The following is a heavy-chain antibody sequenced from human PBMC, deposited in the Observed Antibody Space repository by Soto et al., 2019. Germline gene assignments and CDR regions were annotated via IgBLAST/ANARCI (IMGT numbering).Heavy chain of an antibody. CDR1: GGTFSNYS. CDR2: ITPIFGRA. D-gene: IGHD1-7*01. V-gene: IGHV1-69*13. J-gene: IGHJ6*02. CDR3: AREYNWNSIYYGLDV. Sequence: ASVKVCCKASGGTFSNYSISWVRQAPGQGLEWMGGITPIFGRANYAQKFQGKITITADESTSTAYLELSSLRSEDTAIFYCAREYNWNSIYYGLDVWGQGTTVTVSS.